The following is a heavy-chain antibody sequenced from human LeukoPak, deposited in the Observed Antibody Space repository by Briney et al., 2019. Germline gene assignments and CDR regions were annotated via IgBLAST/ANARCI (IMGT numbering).Heavy chain of an antibody. Sequence: SETLSLTCTVSGGSILGGYFYWSWVRQPAGKGLEWIGRVDASGSTNYNPSLRSRVIISVDTSKNQFSLNLSSVAAADTAVYYSARWGVGFSNNGFDYWGRGSLVTVSS. J-gene: IGHJ4*02. D-gene: IGHD2-8*01. CDR1: GGSILGGYFY. CDR3: ARWGVGFSNNGFDY. CDR2: VDASGST. V-gene: IGHV4-61*02.